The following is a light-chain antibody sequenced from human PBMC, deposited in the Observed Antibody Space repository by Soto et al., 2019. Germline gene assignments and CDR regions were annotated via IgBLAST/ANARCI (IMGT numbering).Light chain of an antibody. V-gene: IGLV3-21*02. CDR1: NIGSKS. J-gene: IGLJ3*02. CDR2: HDS. Sequence: SYELTQPPSVSVAPGQTARITCGESNIGSKSVHWYQQKPGQATVLVVSHDSDRPSGIPERFSGSNSGNTATLTISRVDAGDEADYFCQVWDSYSDHVVFGGGTQLTVL. CDR3: QVWDSYSDHVV.